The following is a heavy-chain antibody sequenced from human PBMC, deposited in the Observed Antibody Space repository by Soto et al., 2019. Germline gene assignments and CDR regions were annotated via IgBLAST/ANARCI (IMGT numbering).Heavy chain of an antibody. V-gene: IGHV1-58*01. CDR1: GFTFGNSA. J-gene: IGHJ3*02. D-gene: IGHD4-4*01. Sequence: QMQLVQSGPEVKKPGTSVRVSCKASGFTFGNSAVHWVRQARGQRLEWMGWFLVASGGTNYAENFEERVTIARAMSTSMAYMELSSLRSEDTAVYFCAAAITTIYNKAPSAFEMWGQGTLVTVSS. CDR2: FLVASGGT. CDR3: AAAITTIYNKAPSAFEM.